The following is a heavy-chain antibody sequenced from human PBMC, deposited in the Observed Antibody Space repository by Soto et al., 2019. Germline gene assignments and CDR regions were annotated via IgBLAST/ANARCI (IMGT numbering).Heavy chain of an antibody. CDR3: ARDGESSSSSDFDF. D-gene: IGHD2-2*01. CDR1: GFTFGYYN. J-gene: IGHJ4*02. CDR2: VRSSGDDT. Sequence: DVQLVESGGGLVQPGGSLRLSCAASGFTFGYYNMHWDRQAPGKGLEWVSFVRSSGDDTYYAASVKGRCTISRDNAKYSLYLQMNSRREEATAVYDCARDGESSSSSDFDFWGQGALVTVSS. V-gene: IGHV3-48*02.